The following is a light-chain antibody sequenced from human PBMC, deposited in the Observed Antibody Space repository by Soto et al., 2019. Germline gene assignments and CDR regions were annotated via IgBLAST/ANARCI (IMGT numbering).Light chain of an antibody. CDR2: GAS. J-gene: IGKJ3*01. V-gene: IGKV3-20*01. CDR3: QQYGRSPPEFT. Sequence: EIVLTQSPGTLSLSAGERATLSCRASQTISSNYLAWYHQKPGQAPRLLIFGASYRATGIPDRFSGSGSGTDFTLTISRLEPEDFAVYYCQQYGRSPPEFTFGPGTKVDIK. CDR1: QTISSNY.